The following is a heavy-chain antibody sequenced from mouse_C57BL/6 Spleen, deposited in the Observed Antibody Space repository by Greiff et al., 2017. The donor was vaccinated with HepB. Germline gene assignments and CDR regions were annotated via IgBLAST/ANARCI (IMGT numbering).Heavy chain of an antibody. CDR3: ARGHYGSSLAWFAY. CDR1: GYTFTDYN. CDR2: INPNNGGT. J-gene: IGHJ3*01. Sequence: VQLQQSGPELVKPGASVKIPCKASGYTFTDYNMDWVKQSHGKSLEWIGDINPNNGGTIYNQKFKGKATLTVDKSSSTAYMELRSLTSEDTAVYYCARGHYGSSLAWFAYWGQGTLVTVSA. V-gene: IGHV1-18*01. D-gene: IGHD1-1*01.